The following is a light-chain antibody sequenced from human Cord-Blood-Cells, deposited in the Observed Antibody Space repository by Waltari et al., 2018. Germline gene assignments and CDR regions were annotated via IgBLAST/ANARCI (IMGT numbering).Light chain of an antibody. V-gene: IGLV3-21*03. CDR1: NIGSKS. Sequence: SYVLTQPPSVSVAPGKTARITCGGNNIGSKSVHWYQQKPGRAPGLVVYDDSDRPSGIPERVSGYNSGNTATLTISRVEAGDEADYYGQVWDSSSDHVVFGGGTKLTVL. CDR3: QVWDSSSDHVV. CDR2: DDS. J-gene: IGLJ2*01.